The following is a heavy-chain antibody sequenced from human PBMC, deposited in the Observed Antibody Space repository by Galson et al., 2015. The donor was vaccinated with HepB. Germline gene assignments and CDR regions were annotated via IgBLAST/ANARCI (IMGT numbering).Heavy chain of an antibody. Sequence: SVKVSCKASGGTFSSYVISWMRQAPGQGFEWMGGIIPIFGRANYAQKFQGRVTITADESTGTAYMELSGLRSEDTAVYYCARQPNYYDKSRDHWGQGTLVTVSS. CDR1: GGTFSSYV. J-gene: IGHJ4*02. D-gene: IGHD3-22*01. CDR3: ARQPNYYDKSRDH. V-gene: IGHV1-69*13. CDR2: IIPIFGRA.